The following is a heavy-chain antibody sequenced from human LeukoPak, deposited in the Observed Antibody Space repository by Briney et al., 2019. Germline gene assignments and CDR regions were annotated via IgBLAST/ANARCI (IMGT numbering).Heavy chain of an antibody. Sequence: SVKVSCKASGGTFSSYAISWVRQAPRQGLEWMGRIIPILGIANYAQKFQGRVTVTADKSTSTAYMELSSLRSEDTAVYYCARDGGTVTIDYWGQGTLVTVSS. J-gene: IGHJ4*02. D-gene: IGHD4-17*01. CDR3: ARDGGTVTIDY. CDR2: IIPILGIA. CDR1: GGTFSSYA. V-gene: IGHV1-69*04.